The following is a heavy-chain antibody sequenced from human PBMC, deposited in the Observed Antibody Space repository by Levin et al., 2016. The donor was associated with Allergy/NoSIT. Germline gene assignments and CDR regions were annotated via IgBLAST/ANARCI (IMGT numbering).Heavy chain of an antibody. CDR3: ARSNDGVTTFALDY. J-gene: IGHJ4*02. Sequence: GGSLRLSCAASGFTFSSYGMHWVRQAPGKGLEWVAVIWYDGSNKYYADSVKGRFTISRDNSKNTLYLQMNSLRAEDTAVYYCARSNDGVTTFALDYWGQGTLVTVSS. D-gene: IGHD4-17*01. CDR2: IWYDGSNK. CDR1: GFTFSSYG. V-gene: IGHV3-33*01.